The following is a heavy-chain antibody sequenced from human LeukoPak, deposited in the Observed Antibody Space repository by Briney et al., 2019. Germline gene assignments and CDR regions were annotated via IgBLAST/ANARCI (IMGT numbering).Heavy chain of an antibody. V-gene: IGHV4-34*01. CDR3: ARGGRVGVGYYGSGSYYYNY. J-gene: IGHJ4*02. D-gene: IGHD3-10*01. Sequence: SETLSLTCAVYGGSFSGYYWSWIRQPPGKGLEWIGEINHSGSTNYNPSLKSRVTISADTSKNQFSLKLSSVTAADTAVYYCARGGRVGVGYYGSGSYYYNYWGQGTLVTASS. CDR2: INHSGST. CDR1: GGSFSGYY.